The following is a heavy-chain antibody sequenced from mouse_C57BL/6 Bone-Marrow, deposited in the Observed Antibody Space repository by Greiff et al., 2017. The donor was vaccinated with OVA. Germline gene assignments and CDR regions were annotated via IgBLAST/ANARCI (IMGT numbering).Heavy chain of an antibody. Sequence: VQLQQSGAELVRPGASVKLSCTASGFNIKDDYMHWVKQRPEQGLEWIGWIDPENGDTEYASKFQGKATITADTSSNTAYLQLSSLTSEDTAVYYCTTPDGYYYFDYGGQGTTLTVSS. V-gene: IGHV14-4*01. CDR3: TTPDGYYYFDY. J-gene: IGHJ2*01. CDR1: GFNIKDDY. CDR2: IDPENGDT. D-gene: IGHD2-3*01.